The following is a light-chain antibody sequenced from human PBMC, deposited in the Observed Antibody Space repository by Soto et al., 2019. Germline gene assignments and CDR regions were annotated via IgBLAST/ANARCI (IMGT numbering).Light chain of an antibody. J-gene: IGKJ2*01. CDR3: QQRDKWPRT. CDR1: QSVGSY. CDR2: GAS. Sequence: EIVLTQSPATLSLSPGERATLSCRANQSVGSYLAWYQHKPGQAPRLLIYGASNRATDIPGRFSGRGSGTDFTLTISSLESGDSAVYYCQQRDKWPRTFGQGTKLEIK. V-gene: IGKV3-11*01.